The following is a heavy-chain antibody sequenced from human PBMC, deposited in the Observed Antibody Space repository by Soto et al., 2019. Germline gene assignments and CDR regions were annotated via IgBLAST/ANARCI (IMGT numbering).Heavy chain of an antibody. D-gene: IGHD1-1*01. CDR2: IYNSGRY. J-gene: IGHJ4*02. CDR3: ARTLPNRQLFDS. V-gene: IGHV4-59*01. Sequence: SEILSLTCTVSGGFIWGWIRQSPDKGLEWIGYIYNSGRYNYNPSLESRLTISIDTSKNQFSLRLASVTAADTAVYYCARTLPNRQLFDSWSQGTLVNVSS. CDR1: GGFI.